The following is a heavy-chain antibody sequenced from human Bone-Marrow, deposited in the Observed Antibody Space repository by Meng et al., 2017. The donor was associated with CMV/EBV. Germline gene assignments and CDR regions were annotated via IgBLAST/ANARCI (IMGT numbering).Heavy chain of an antibody. J-gene: IGHJ4*02. D-gene: IGHD4-23*01. V-gene: IGHV3-21*01. Sequence: GESLKISCAASGFTFSDYYMNWVRQAPGKGLEWVSSISSSSSYIYYADSVKGRFTISRDNAKNSLYLQMNSLRAEDTAVYYCARGHYGGAYYFAYWGQGTRVNVDS. CDR2: ISSSSSYI. CDR1: GFTFSDYY. CDR3: ARGHYGGAYYFAY.